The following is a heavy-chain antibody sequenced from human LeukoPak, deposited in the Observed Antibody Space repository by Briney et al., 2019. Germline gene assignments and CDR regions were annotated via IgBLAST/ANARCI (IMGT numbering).Heavy chain of an antibody. CDR2: INPNSGGT. V-gene: IGHV1-2*06. Sequence: ASVKVSCKASGYTFTGYYMHWVRQAPGQGLEWMGRINPNSGGTNYAQKFQGRVTMTRDTSISTAYMELRSLRSDDTAVYFCARGLNPTYYYDNSGYSDYWGQGTLVTVSS. D-gene: IGHD3-22*01. CDR1: GYTFTGYY. CDR3: ARGLNPTYYYDNSGYSDY. J-gene: IGHJ4*02.